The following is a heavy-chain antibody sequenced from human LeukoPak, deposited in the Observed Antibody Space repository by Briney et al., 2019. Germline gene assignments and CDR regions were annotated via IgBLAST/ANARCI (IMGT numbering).Heavy chain of an antibody. CDR1: GFTFSSYP. J-gene: IGHJ6*02. D-gene: IGHD5-18*01. CDR2: ISYDGSNN. Sequence: GGSLRLSCAASGFTFSSYPMHWVRQAPGKGLEWVAVISYDGSNNYYADSLKGRFTISRDNSKNTLYLQMNSLRAEDTAVYYCARDAVDTANAVWGQGTTVTVSS. V-gene: IGHV3-30*04. CDR3: ARDAVDTANAV.